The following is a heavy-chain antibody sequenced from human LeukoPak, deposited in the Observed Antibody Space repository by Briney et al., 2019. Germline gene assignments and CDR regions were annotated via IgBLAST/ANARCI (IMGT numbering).Heavy chain of an antibody. CDR1: GGSISSYY. J-gene: IGHJ4*02. V-gene: IGHV4-4*07. CDR2: IYTSGSSGST. D-gene: IGHD3-10*01. CDR3: AVGFGDQLDF. Sequence: PSETLSLTCTVSGGSISSYYWSWIRQPAGKGLEWIGRIYTSGSSGSTNYNPSLKSRVTMSVDTSKNQLSLKLSSMTAADTAVYYCAVGFGDQLDFWGQGVLVTVSS.